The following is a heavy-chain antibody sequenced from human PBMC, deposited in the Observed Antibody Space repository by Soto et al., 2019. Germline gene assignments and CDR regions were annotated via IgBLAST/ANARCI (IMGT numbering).Heavy chain of an antibody. CDR3: ARLGFPGAIYFDS. V-gene: IGHV5-51*01. J-gene: IGHJ4*02. CDR2: TYPGDSET. Sequence: GESLKISCKGSGYNFTTFWIGWVRQMPGKGLEWMGITYPGDSETKYSPDFEGQVTISADRSTNTAYLQWRSLRASDTAMYYCARLGFPGAIYFDSCGLGTLVTVSS. CDR1: GYNFTTFW.